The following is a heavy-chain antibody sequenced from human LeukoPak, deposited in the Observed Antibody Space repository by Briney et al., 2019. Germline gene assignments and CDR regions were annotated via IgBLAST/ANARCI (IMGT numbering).Heavy chain of an antibody. CDR3: ASFEYSSSYYFDY. CDR2: IYYSGST. Sequence: PSETLSLTCTVSGGSISSYYWSWIRQPPGKGLERIGYIYYSGSTNYNPSLKSRVTISVDTSKNQFSLKLSSVTAADMAVYYCASFEYSSSYYFDYWGQGTLVTVSS. V-gene: IGHV4-59*01. D-gene: IGHD6-6*01. CDR1: GGSISSYY. J-gene: IGHJ4*02.